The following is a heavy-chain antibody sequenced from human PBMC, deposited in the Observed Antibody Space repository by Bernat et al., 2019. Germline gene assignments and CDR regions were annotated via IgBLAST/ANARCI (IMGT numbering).Heavy chain of an antibody. D-gene: IGHD6-13*01. CDR3: ARGAAGVGGYYFDY. CDR2: INPNSGGT. CDR1: GCTFTGYY. V-gene: IGHV1-2*04. J-gene: IGHJ4*02. Sequence: QVQLVQSGAEVKKPGASVKVSCKASGCTFTGYYMHWVRQAPGQGLEWMGWINPNSGGTNYAQKFQGWVTRTRSTSSSTAYMELSRLRSDDTAVYYCARGAAGVGGYYFDYWGQGTLVTVSS.